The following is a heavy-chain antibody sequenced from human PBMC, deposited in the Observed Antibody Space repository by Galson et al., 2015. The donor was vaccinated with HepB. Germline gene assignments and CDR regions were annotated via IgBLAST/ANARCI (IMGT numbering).Heavy chain of an antibody. Sequence: SLRLSCAASGFTFSSYGMHWVRQAPGKGLEWVAFIRYDGGNKYYADSVKGRFTISRDNSKNTLYLQMNSLRAEDTAVYYCAKVGSGYSYGDYWYFDLWGRGTLVTVSS. CDR3: AKVGSGYSYGDYWYFDL. V-gene: IGHV3-30*02. D-gene: IGHD5-18*01. CDR2: IRYDGGNK. J-gene: IGHJ2*01. CDR1: GFTFSSYG.